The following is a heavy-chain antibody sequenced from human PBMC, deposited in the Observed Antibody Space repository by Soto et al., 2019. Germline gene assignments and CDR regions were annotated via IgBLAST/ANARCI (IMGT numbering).Heavy chain of an antibody. D-gene: IGHD1-26*01. J-gene: IGHJ6*02. V-gene: IGHV1-58*01. CDR3: AADNVGASRHAMNYYYYGMDV. Sequence: GASVKVSCKASGFTFTSSAVQWVRQARGQSLEWKGWIVVGSGNTNYAQKFQERVTITRDMSTSTAYMELSSLRSEDTAVYYCAADNVGASRHAMNYYYYGMDVWGQGTTVTVSS. CDR2: IVVGSGNT. CDR1: GFTFTSSA.